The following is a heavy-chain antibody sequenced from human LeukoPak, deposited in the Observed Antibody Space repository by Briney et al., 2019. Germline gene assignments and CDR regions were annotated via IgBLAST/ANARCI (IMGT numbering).Heavy chain of an antibody. Sequence: RSETLSLTCTVSGGSISSSSYYWGWIRQPPGKGLEWIGSIYYSGSTYYNPSLKSRVTISVDTSKNQFSLKLSSVTAADTAVYYCARDYEYCSSTSCYRWFDPWGQGTLVTVSS. D-gene: IGHD2-2*01. J-gene: IGHJ5*02. V-gene: IGHV4-39*07. CDR2: IYYSGST. CDR3: ARDYEYCSSTSCYRWFDP. CDR1: GGSISSSSYY.